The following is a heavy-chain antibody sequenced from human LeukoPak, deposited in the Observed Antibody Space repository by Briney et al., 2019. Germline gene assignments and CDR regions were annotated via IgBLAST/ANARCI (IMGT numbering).Heavy chain of an antibody. CDR2: TYYRSKWNN. V-gene: IGHV6-1*01. Sequence: SQTLSLTCAISGDTVSSNTAAWNWIRQSPSRGLEWLGRTYYRSKWNNDYAVSVQNRITINPDTSKNQFSLQLKSAAPEDTAVYYCTRQRSTSTDYYGMDVWGQGTTVTVSS. J-gene: IGHJ6*02. D-gene: IGHD6-6*01. CDR3: TRQRSTSTDYYGMDV. CDR1: GDTVSSNTAA.